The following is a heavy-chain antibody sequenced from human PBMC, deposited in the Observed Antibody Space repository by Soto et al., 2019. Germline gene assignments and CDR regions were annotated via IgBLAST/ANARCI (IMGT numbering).Heavy chain of an antibody. V-gene: IGHV3-23*01. CDR2: FGSGDTT. CDR1: GFTFSTYA. CDR3: AKDTRGSSSQFFDY. J-gene: IGHJ4*02. Sequence: EVQLLESGGGLVKPGGSLRLSCAASGFTFSTYAMAWVRQAPGRGLEWVSGFGSGDTTYYADSVKGRFTISRDNSKSTLYLQMNSLRAADTAIYYCAKDTRGSSSQFFDYWGQGTLVTVSS. D-gene: IGHD6-6*01.